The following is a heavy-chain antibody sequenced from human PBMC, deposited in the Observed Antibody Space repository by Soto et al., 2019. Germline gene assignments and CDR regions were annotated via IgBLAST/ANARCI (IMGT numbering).Heavy chain of an antibody. CDR3: ARREYYDSSGYYYPFIY. CDR2: MNPNSGNT. Sequence: ASVKVSCKASGYTFTSYDINWVRQATGQGLEWMGWMNPNSGNTGYAQKFQGRVTMTRNTSISTAYMELSSLRSEDTAVYYCARREYYDSSGYYYPFIYWGQGTLVTVSS. CDR1: GYTFTSYD. V-gene: IGHV1-8*01. D-gene: IGHD3-22*01. J-gene: IGHJ4*02.